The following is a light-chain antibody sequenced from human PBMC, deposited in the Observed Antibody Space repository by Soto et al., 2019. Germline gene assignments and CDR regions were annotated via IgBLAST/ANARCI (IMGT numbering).Light chain of an antibody. CDR3: QQYNSYWT. CDR1: QSVRSW. CDR2: DAS. V-gene: IGKV1-5*01. J-gene: IGKJ1*01. Sequence: DIQMTQSPSTLSASVGDRVTITCRASQSVRSWLAWYQQKPGKAPKFLIYDASTLQSGVPSRFSDSGSGTEFTLTISSLQPDDFATYYCQQYNSYWTFGQGTKVDIK.